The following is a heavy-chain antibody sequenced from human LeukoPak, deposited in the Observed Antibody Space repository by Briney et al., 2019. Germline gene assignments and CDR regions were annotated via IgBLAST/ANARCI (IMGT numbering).Heavy chain of an antibody. J-gene: IGHJ6*02. D-gene: IGHD3-10*01. Sequence: ASVEVSCKASGYTFTSYGISWVRQAPGQGLEWMGWISAYNGNTNYAQKLQGRVTMTTDTSTSTAYMELRSLRSDDTAVYYCARGDYYGSGSYLDLYYYYGMDVWGQGTTVTVSS. CDR1: GYTFTSYG. CDR2: ISAYNGNT. CDR3: ARGDYYGSGSYLDLYYYYGMDV. V-gene: IGHV1-18*01.